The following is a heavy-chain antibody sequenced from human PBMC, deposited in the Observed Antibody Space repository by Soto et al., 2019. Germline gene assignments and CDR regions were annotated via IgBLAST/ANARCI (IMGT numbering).Heavy chain of an antibody. V-gene: IGHV3-21*01. J-gene: IGHJ6*02. CDR3: ARDLGVAARPFGMDV. CDR1: GFTFSSYS. Sequence: SLRLSCAASGFTFSSYSMNWVRQAPGKGLEWVSSISSSSSYIYYADSVKGRFTISRDNAKNSLYLQMNSLRAEDTAVYYCARDLGVAARPFGMDVWGQGTTVTVSS. D-gene: IGHD6-6*01. CDR2: ISSSSSYI.